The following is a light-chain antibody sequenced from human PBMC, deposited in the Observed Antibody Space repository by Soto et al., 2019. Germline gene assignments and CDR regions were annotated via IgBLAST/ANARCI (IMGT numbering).Light chain of an antibody. J-gene: IGKJ4*01. V-gene: IGKV1-27*01. Sequence: DVQMTQSPSSLSAFVGDRVTITCRASQGIAPYLAWFQQKPGKVPKRLIYATSTLQSEVPSRFSGSGSGTDFTLTVTSLQPEDVGTYYCQKYNSAPLTFGGGTKVEIK. CDR1: QGIAPY. CDR3: QKYNSAPLT. CDR2: ATS.